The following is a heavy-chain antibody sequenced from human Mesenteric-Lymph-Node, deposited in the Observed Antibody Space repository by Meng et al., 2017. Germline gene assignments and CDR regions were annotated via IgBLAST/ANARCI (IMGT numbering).Heavy chain of an antibody. CDR1: GGSFSGYY. Sequence: QVQLQQWGAGLLKPSETLSLTCAVYGGSFSGYYWSWIRQPPGKGLEWIGEINHSGSTNYNPSLKSRVTISVGTSKNQFSLKLSSVTAADTAVYYCARFRGCIAAAGCNYFDYWGQGTLVTVSS. J-gene: IGHJ4*02. D-gene: IGHD6-13*01. CDR2: INHSGST. CDR3: ARFRGCIAAAGCNYFDY. V-gene: IGHV4-34*01.